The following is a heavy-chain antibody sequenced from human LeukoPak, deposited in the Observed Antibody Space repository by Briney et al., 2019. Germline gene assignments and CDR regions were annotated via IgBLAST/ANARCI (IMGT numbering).Heavy chain of an antibody. CDR2: INHSGST. J-gene: IGHJ4*02. Sequence: SETLSLTCAVYGGSFSGYYWSWIRQPPGKGLEWIGEINHSGSTNYNPSLKSRVTISVDTSKNQFSLKLSSVTAADTAVYYCARAEIYSTDALDYWGQGTLVTVSS. D-gene: IGHD4-11*01. V-gene: IGHV4-34*01. CDR1: GGSFSGYY. CDR3: ARAEIYSTDALDY.